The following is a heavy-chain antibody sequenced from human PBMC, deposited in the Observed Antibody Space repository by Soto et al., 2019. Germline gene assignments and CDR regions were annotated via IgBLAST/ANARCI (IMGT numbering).Heavy chain of an antibody. CDR3: AAVPDSSSGPHFDY. D-gene: IGHD6-6*01. CDR2: IVVGSGNT. J-gene: IGHJ4*02. CDR1: GFTFTSSA. V-gene: IGHV1-58*02. Sequence: GGSVTVSCTASGFTFTSSAMQGVRPARGQRLEWIGWIVVGSGNTNYAQKFQERVTITRDMSTSTAYMELSSLRSEDTAVYYCAAVPDSSSGPHFDYWGQGTLVTVSS.